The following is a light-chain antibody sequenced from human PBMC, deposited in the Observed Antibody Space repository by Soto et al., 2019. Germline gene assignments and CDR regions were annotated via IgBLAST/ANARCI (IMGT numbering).Light chain of an antibody. CDR3: QQYAGSPWT. J-gene: IGKJ1*01. Sequence: EIVLTQSPGTLSLSPGVRATLSCRASQSVGSNYLAWYQQKPGQAPRLLIYAVSSRATGIPDRFSGGGSGTDFALTLCRLEPEDFAVYYCQQYAGSPWTFGQGTQVEIK. CDR2: AVS. CDR1: QSVGSNY. V-gene: IGKV3-20*01.